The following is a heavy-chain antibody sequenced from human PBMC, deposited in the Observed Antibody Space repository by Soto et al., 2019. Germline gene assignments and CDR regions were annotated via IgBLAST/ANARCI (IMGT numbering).Heavy chain of an antibody. V-gene: IGHV3-21*01. CDR1: GFTFSSYS. CDR2: ISSSSSYI. D-gene: IGHD6-13*01. Sequence: GGPLRLSCAASGFTFSSYSMNWVRQAPGKGLEWVSSISSSSSYIYYADSVKGRFTISRDNAKNSLYLQMNSLRAEDTAVYYCATEQGDYFDYWGQGTLVTVSS. J-gene: IGHJ4*02. CDR3: ATEQGDYFDY.